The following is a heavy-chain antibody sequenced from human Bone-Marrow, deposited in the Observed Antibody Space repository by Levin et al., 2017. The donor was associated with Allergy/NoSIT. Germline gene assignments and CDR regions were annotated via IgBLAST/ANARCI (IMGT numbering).Heavy chain of an antibody. CDR2: ISGSGGST. D-gene: IGHD2-21*01. Sequence: GESLKISCAASGFTFSSYAMSWVRQAPGKGLEWVSAISGSGGSTYYADSVKGRFTISRDNSKNTLYLQMNSLRAEDTAVYYCAKDRGGHISPRWGQGTLVTVSS. CDR1: GFTFSSYA. CDR3: AKDRGGHISPR. J-gene: IGHJ4*02. V-gene: IGHV3-23*01.